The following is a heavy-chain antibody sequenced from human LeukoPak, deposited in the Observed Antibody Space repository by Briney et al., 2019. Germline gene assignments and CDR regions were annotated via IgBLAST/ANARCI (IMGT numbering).Heavy chain of an antibody. Sequence: QTGGSLRLSCAASGFTVSSNYMSWVRQAPGKGLEWVSVIYSGGSTYYADSVKGRFTISRDNSKNTLYLQMNSLRAEDTAVYYCARDGYYDSSGYYHWGQGTLVTVSS. CDR3: ARDGYYDSSGYYH. CDR1: GFTVSSNY. CDR2: IYSGGST. V-gene: IGHV3-53*01. D-gene: IGHD3-22*01. J-gene: IGHJ5*02.